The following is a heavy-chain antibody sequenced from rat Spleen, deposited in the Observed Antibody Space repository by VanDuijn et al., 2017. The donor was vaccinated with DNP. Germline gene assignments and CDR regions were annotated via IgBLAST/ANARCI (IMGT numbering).Heavy chain of an antibody. V-gene: IGHV5-7*01. CDR1: GFTFSDYY. Sequence: EVQLVESGGGLVQPGRSLKLSCAASGFTFSDYYMAWVRQAPTKGLEWVATISYDGSSTYYRDSVKGRFTISRDNAKSTLYLQMDSLRSEDTATYYCARHYRTMMVVISPFDYWGQGVMVTVSS. CDR3: ARHYRTMMVVISPFDY. J-gene: IGHJ2*01. CDR2: ISYDGSST. D-gene: IGHD1-12*02.